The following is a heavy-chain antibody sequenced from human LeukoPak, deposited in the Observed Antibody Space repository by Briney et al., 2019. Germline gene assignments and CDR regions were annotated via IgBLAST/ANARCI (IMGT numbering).Heavy chain of an antibody. Sequence: PSETLSLTCTVSGGSISSSSYYWGWIRQPPGKGLEWIGSIYYSGSTYYNPPLKSRVTISVDTSKNQFSLKLSSVTAADTAVYYCARNPLSYRSSWSGSGFDYWGQGTLVTVSS. CDR1: GGSISSSSYY. CDR2: IYYSGST. D-gene: IGHD6-13*01. CDR3: ARNPLSYRSSWSGSGFDY. V-gene: IGHV4-39*01. J-gene: IGHJ4*02.